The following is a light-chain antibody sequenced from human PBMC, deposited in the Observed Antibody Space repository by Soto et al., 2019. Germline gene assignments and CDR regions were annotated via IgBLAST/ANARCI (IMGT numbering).Light chain of an antibody. Sequence: EIVLTQSPGTLSLSPGERGTLSCRASQSVSSGYLAWYQQKPGQAPRLLVYGAFTRATGIPARFSGSGSGTEFTLTISSLQSEDFAVYFCQQYNSWPPWTFGQGTKVDIK. CDR1: QSVSSGY. J-gene: IGKJ1*01. V-gene: IGKV3-15*01. CDR2: GAF. CDR3: QQYNSWPPWT.